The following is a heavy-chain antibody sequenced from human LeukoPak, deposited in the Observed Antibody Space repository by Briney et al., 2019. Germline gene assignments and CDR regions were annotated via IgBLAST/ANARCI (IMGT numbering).Heavy chain of an antibody. V-gene: IGHV4-59*08. CDR3: ARQGGRLSDFDY. CDR2: IYYSGST. Sequence: SETLSLTCTVTGGSISSYYWSWIRQPPGKGLEWIGYIYYSGSTNYNPSLKSRVTISVDTSKNQFPLKLSSVSAADTAVYYCARQGGRLSDFDYWGQGTLVTVSS. D-gene: IGHD4/OR15-4a*01. J-gene: IGHJ4*02. CDR1: GGSISSYY.